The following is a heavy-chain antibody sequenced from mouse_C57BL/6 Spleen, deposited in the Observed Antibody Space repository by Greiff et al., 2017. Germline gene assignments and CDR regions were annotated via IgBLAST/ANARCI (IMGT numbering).Heavy chain of an antibody. Sequence: QVQLQQSGPELVKPGASVKIPCKASGYAFSSSWMNWVKQRPGKGLEWIGRIYPGDGDTNYNGKFKGKATLTADKSSSTAYMQLSSLTSEDSAVYFCARCPARATFWFADWGQGTLVTVAA. CDR1: GYAFSSSW. CDR3: ARCPARATFWFAD. CDR2: IYPGDGDT. D-gene: IGHD3-1*01. V-gene: IGHV1-82*01. J-gene: IGHJ3*01.